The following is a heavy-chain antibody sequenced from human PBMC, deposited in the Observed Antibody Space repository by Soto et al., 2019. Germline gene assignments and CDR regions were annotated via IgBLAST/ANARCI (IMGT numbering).Heavy chain of an antibody. CDR1: GGTFSSYA. V-gene: IGHV1-69*13. Sequence: ASVKVSCKASGGTFSSYAISWVRQAPGQGLEWMGGIIPIFGTANYAQKFQGRVTITADESASTAYMELSSLRSEDTAVYYCATKNRYNWFDPWGQGTLVTVSS. J-gene: IGHJ5*02. CDR3: ATKNRYNWFDP. CDR2: IIPIFGTA.